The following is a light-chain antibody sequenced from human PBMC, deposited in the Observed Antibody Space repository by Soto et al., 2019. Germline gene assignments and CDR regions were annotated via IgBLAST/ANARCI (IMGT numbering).Light chain of an antibody. CDR1: QSVLYNSNNKNH. CDR2: GAS. CDR3: QQYYSIPVT. J-gene: IGKJ2*01. V-gene: IGKV4-1*01. Sequence: DFVMTQAPDSLAVSLGERATINCKSSQSVLYNSNNKNHLGWFQQKPGHPPKLLIYGASFRPSGVPDRFSDSGSGTDFTLPISSLQAEDVAVYYGQQYYSIPVTFGQGTKLEI.